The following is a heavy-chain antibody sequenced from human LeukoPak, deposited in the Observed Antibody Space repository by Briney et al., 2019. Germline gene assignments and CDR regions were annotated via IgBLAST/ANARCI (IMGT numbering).Heavy chain of an antibody. J-gene: IGHJ5*02. Sequence: PGGSLRLSCAASGFTFDDYGMSWVRQAPGKGLEWVSGINWNGGSTGYADSVKGRFTISRDNSKNTLYLQMKSLRAEDTAVYYCAKHHSIAARPNWFDPWGQGTLVTVSS. D-gene: IGHD6-6*01. CDR2: INWNGGST. CDR3: AKHHSIAARPNWFDP. CDR1: GFTFDDYG. V-gene: IGHV3-20*04.